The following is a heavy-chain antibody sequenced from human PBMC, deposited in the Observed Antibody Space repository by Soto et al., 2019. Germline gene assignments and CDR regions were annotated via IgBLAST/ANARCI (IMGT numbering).Heavy chain of an antibody. CDR1: GFTFSSYA. CDR2: ISYDGSNK. Sequence: QVQLVESGGGVVQPGRSLRLSCAASGFTFSSYAMHWVRQAPGKGLEWVAVISYDGSNKYYADSVKGRFTISRDNSKNTRYLQMSSLRAEDTAVYYCARDPVAYCGGDCRTFDYWGQGTLVTVSS. V-gene: IGHV3-30-3*01. D-gene: IGHD2-21*02. CDR3: ARDPVAYCGGDCRTFDY. J-gene: IGHJ4*02.